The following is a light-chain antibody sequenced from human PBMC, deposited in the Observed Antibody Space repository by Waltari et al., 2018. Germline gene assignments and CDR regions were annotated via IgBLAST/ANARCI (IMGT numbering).Light chain of an antibody. Sequence: QSVLTQPPSASGTPGQRVTISCSGSSSNIGSNYVYWYQQLPGTAPKLLIYTNNQRPSGVPGRFSDSKSGTSASLVISGLRSEDEADYYCAAWDDSLSAMVFGGGTKLTVL. J-gene: IGLJ2*01. CDR2: TNN. CDR1: SSNIGSNY. V-gene: IGLV1-47*02. CDR3: AAWDDSLSAMV.